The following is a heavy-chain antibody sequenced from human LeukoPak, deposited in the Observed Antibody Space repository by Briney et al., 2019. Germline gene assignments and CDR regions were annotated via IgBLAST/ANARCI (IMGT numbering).Heavy chain of an antibody. CDR3: ARLRRYDSSGYADY. Sequence: PSETLSLTCAVSTDSFSSHYWTWIRQPPGKGLEWIGYISYIGSTNYNPSLKSRVTMSVDTSKNQFSLKLSSVTAADTAVYYCARLRRYDSSGYADYWGQGTLVTVSS. V-gene: IGHV4-59*11. CDR1: TDSFSSHY. D-gene: IGHD3-22*01. J-gene: IGHJ4*02. CDR2: ISYIGST.